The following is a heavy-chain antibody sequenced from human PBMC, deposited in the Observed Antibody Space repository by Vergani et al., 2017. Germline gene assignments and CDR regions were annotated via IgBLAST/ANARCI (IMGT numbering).Heavy chain of an antibody. V-gene: IGHV3-53*04. CDR2: IYSGGST. Sequence: EVQLVESGGGLVQPGGSLRLSCAASGFTVSSNYMSWVRQAPGKGLEWVSVIYSGGSTYYADSVKGRFTISRHNSKKTLYLQMSSLRAEDTAVYYCARDRVDIVATTTYYYYYYGMDVWGQATTVTVSS. J-gene: IGHJ6*02. CDR1: GFTVSSNY. D-gene: IGHD5-12*01. CDR3: ARDRVDIVATTTYYYYYYGMDV.